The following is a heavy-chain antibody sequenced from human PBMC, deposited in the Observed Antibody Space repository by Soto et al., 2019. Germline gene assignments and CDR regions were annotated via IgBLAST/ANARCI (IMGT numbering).Heavy chain of an antibody. J-gene: IGHJ5*02. CDR1: GGSFSGYY. V-gene: IGHV4-34*01. D-gene: IGHD1-7*01. Sequence: SLTCAVYGGSFSGYYWSWIRQPPGKGLEWIGEINHSGSTNYNPSLKSRVTISVDTSKNQFSLKLSSVTAADTAVYYCARLPYNWNYRADWFDPWGQGTLVTVSS. CDR3: ARLPYNWNYRADWFDP. CDR2: INHSGST.